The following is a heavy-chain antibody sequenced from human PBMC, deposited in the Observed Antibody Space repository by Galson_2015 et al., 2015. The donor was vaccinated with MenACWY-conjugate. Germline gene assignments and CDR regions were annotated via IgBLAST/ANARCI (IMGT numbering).Heavy chain of an antibody. CDR1: GFTFSSYA. Sequence: SLRLSCAASGFTFSSYAISWVRQAPGKGLEWVAAISGSGDHTYYPDTVKGRFTISRDNSRKMLLLQLNSLRSEDTAIYYCARELTSSGFFDYWGQGTLVTVSS. CDR2: ISGSGDHT. D-gene: IGHD5-18*01. J-gene: IGHJ4*02. CDR3: ARELTSSGFFDY. V-gene: IGHV3-23*01.